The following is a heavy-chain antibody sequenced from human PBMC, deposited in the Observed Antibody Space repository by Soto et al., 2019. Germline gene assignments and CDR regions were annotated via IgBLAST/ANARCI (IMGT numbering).Heavy chain of an antibody. CDR1: GYTFTSYG. V-gene: IGHV1-18*01. Sequence: QVQLVQSGAEVKEPGASVRVSCKASGYTFTSYGFSWVRQAPGQGLEWVGWISANNGNTNSAEKFQGRVTLTTDTSTSTAYMELTSLTSDDTAVCFCARDFRSSCSGASCIYFDYWGQGTLVTVSS. J-gene: IGHJ4*02. CDR3: ARDFRSSCSGASCIYFDY. D-gene: IGHD2-15*01. CDR2: ISANNGNT.